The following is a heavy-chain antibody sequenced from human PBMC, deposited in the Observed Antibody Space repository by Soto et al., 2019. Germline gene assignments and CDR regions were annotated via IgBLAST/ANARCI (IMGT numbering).Heavy chain of an antibody. CDR2: IYCSGST. CDR1: GGSISSGDSY. Sequence: QVQLQESGPGLVKPSQTLSLTCTVSGGSISSGDSYWSWIRQPPGSGLEWIGYIYCSGSTYYTPPLKSRVTLSVDTSKNQFSLKLSSVTAADTAVYYCARAAKTYYYDSSGYYYTFDIWGQGTMVTVSS. CDR3: ARAAKTYYYDSSGYYYTFDI. V-gene: IGHV4-30-4*01. D-gene: IGHD3-22*01. J-gene: IGHJ3*02.